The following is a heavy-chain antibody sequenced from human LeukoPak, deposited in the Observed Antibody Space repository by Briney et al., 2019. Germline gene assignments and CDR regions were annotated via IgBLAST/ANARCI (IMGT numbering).Heavy chain of an antibody. CDR2: IYYSGST. J-gene: IGHJ3*02. V-gene: IGHV4-39*01. CDR1: GGSISSSSYY. CDR3: ARHVADKPSYSSSSMRRAFDI. D-gene: IGHD6-6*01. Sequence: SETLSLTCTVSGGSISSSSYYWGWIRQPPGKGLEWIGSIYYSGSTYYNPSLKSRVTISVDTSKNQFSLKLSPVTAADTAVYYCARHVADKPSYSSSSMRRAFDIWGQGTMVTVSS.